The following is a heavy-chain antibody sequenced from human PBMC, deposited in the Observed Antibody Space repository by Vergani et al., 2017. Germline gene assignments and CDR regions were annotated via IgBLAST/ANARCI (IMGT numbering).Heavy chain of an antibody. V-gene: IGHV4-39*01. Sequence: QLQLQESGPGLVKPSATLSLTCSVSGASIRSSNYYWGWIRQPPGKGLEWIASIYYSGSTYYNPSPKSRVTISVDTSKNQFSLKLSSLTAADTAVYFCAGHSTVEWLVKLGWIDPGGQGILVTVSS. D-gene: IGHD6-19*01. CDR3: AGHSTVEWLVKLGWIDP. CDR1: GASIRSSNYY. CDR2: IYYSGST. J-gene: IGHJ5*02.